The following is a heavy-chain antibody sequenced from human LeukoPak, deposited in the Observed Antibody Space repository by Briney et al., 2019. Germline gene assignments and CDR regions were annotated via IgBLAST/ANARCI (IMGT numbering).Heavy chain of an antibody. D-gene: IGHD3-22*01. CDR3: ARDRDYYDSSGYFDY. CDR1: GFTFSIYS. J-gene: IGHJ4*02. CDR2: ISSSSSYI. Sequence: GGSLRLSCAASGFTFSIYSMNWVRQAPGKGLEWVSPISSSSSYIYYADSVKGRFTISRDNAKNSLYLQMNSLRAEDTAVYYCARDRDYYDSSGYFDYWGQGTLVTVSS. V-gene: IGHV3-21*01.